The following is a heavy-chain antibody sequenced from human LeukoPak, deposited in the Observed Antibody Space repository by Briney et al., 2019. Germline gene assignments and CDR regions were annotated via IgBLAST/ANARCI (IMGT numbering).Heavy chain of an antibody. V-gene: IGHV3-30*02. J-gene: IGHJ4*02. CDR1: GFTFSSYG. CDR3: AKDPSQKGSGWYYFDY. Sequence: GGSLRLSCAASGFTFSSYGMHWVRQAPGMGLEWVAFIRYDGSNKYYADSVKGRFTISRDNSKNTLYLQMNSLRAEDTAVYYCAKDPSQKGSGWYYFDYWGQGTLVTVSS. CDR2: IRYDGSNK. D-gene: IGHD6-19*01.